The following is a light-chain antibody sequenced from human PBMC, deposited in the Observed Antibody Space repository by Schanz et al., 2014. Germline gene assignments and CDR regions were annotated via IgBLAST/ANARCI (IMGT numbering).Light chain of an antibody. CDR1: SSDVGAYNL. V-gene: IGLV2-14*03. CDR3: SSYATTNTLV. Sequence: QSALTQPASVSGSPGQSITISCTGTSSDVGAYNLVSWFQQHPGKVPKLVIYDVSNRPSGISNRFSGSKSVNTASLTISGLQAEDEADYYCSSYATTNTLVFGGGTKLTVL. J-gene: IGLJ2*01. CDR2: DVS.